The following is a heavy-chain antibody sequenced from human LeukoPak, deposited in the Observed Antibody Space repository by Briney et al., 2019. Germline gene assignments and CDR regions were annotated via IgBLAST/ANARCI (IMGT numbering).Heavy chain of an antibody. Sequence: PSETLSLTCNVSGXSISSGSYYWGWIRQPPGKGLDWIGSIYYRGSTYYNPSLKSRVTISVDTSTDQFSLKLRSVTAADTAVYYCARHVTLTTGAFDIWGQGTMVTVSS. J-gene: IGHJ3*02. CDR2: IYYRGST. D-gene: IGHD4-11*01. V-gene: IGHV4-39*01. CDR1: GXSISSGSYY. CDR3: ARHVTLTTGAFDI.